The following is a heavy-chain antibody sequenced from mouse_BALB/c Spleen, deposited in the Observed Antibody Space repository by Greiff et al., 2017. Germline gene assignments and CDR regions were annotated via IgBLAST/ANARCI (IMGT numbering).Heavy chain of an antibody. V-gene: IGHV1-63*02. CDR1: GYTFTNYW. D-gene: IGHD1-1*01. Sequence: QVQLQQSGAELVRPGTSVKMSCKAAGYTFTNYWIGWVKQRPGHGLEWIGDIYPGGGYTNYNEKFKGKATLTADTSSSTAYMQLSSLTSEDSAIYYGARGGYGSSYSYWYFDVWGAGTTVTVAS. CDR2: IYPGGGYT. J-gene: IGHJ1*01. CDR3: ARGGYGSSYSYWYFDV.